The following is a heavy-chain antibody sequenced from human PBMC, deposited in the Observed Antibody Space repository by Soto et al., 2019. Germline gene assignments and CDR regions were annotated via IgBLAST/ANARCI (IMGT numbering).Heavy chain of an antibody. V-gene: IGHV3-49*04. J-gene: IGHJ4*02. D-gene: IGHD6-19*01. CDR1: GFTFGDYA. Sequence: GGSLRLSCTASGFTFGDYAMSWVRQAPGKGLEWVGFIRSKAYGGTTEYAASVKGRFTISRDDSKSIAYLQMDSLKTEDTAVYYCTGTEAGIAVAGNYYWGQGTLVTVSS. CDR2: IRSKAYGGTT. CDR3: TGTEAGIAVAGNYY.